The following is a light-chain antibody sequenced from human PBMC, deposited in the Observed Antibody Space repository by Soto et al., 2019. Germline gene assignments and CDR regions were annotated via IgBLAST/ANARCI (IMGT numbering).Light chain of an antibody. J-gene: IGKJ4*01. CDR3: QQIYDYPLT. Sequence: DIQLTQSPSFLSASVGDRVTITCRASQGISSYLVWYQHKTGKAPNLLIYTASTLQSGVPSRFTGSGSGTEFTLTISSLQPEDSATYYCQQIYDYPLTFGGGTKVEIK. V-gene: IGKV1-9*01. CDR2: TAS. CDR1: QGISSY.